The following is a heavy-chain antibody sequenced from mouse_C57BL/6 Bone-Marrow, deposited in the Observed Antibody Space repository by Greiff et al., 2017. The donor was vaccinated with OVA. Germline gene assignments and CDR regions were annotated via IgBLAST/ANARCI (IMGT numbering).Heavy chain of an antibody. CDR3: ARWYYAMDY. J-gene: IGHJ4*01. CDR2: INPSSGYT. Sequence: SGAELAKPGASVKLSCKASGYTFTSYWMHWVKQRPGQGLEWIGYINPSSGYTKYNQKFKDTATLTADQSSSTAYMQLSILTYADSAVYYCARWYYAMDYWGQGTSVTVSS. V-gene: IGHV1-7*01. CDR1: GYTFTSYW.